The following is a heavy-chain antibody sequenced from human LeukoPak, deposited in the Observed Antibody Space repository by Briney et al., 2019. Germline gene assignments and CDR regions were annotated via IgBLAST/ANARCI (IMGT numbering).Heavy chain of an antibody. CDR1: GGTFSSYA. J-gene: IGHJ4*02. V-gene: IGHV1-69*13. CDR3: ARGNSPLGYCSSTSCYDFDY. Sequence: SVKVSCKASGGTFSSYAISWVRQAPGQGLEWMGGIIPIFGTANYAQKFQGRVTITADESTSTAYMELSSLRSEDTAVYHCARGNSPLGYCSSTSCYDFDYWGQGTLVTVSS. D-gene: IGHD2-2*01. CDR2: IIPIFGTA.